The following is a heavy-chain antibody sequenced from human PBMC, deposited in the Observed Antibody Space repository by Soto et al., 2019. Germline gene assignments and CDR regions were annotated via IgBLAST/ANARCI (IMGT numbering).Heavy chain of an antibody. V-gene: IGHV5-51*01. D-gene: IGHD3-3*01. CDR3: ARNYYDFWSGTYYYGMDV. CDR1: GYSFTSYW. J-gene: IGHJ6*02. CDR2: IYPGDSDT. Sequence: GESLKTSCKGSGYSFTSYWIGWVRQMPGKGLELMGIIYPGDSDTRYNPSFQGQVAISADKSTAYLQWSSLKASDTAIYYCARNYYDFWSGTYYYGMDVWGQGTTVTVSS.